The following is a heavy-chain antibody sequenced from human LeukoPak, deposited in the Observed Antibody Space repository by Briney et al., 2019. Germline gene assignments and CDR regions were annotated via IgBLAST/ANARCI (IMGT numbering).Heavy chain of an antibody. J-gene: IGHJ4*02. D-gene: IGHD6-19*01. Sequence: ASVTVSCKASGYTFIDYYFNWVRQAPGQGPEWMGRINVKSGATDYAQKFQGRVTLTRDTSISTAYMELSSLRSDDTAVYYCARVGRESSTGWLDYWGQGTLVTVSS. CDR3: ARVGRESSTGWLDY. V-gene: IGHV1-2*06. CDR1: GYTFIDYY. CDR2: INVKSGAT.